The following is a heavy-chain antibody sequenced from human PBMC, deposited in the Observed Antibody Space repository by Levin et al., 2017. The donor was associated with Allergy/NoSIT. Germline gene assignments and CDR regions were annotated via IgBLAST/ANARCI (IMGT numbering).Heavy chain of an antibody. CDR2: IKEDETEI. Sequence: LSLTCAASGFTFSNSWMTWVRQAPGKGLEWVANIKEDETEIYYLGSVRGRFTISRDNSKNSLYLQMNSLRAEDTAVYFCARHFYEDFWGQGTLVTVSS. J-gene: IGHJ4*02. V-gene: IGHV3-7*01. D-gene: IGHD2/OR15-2a*01. CDR3: ARHFYEDF. CDR1: GFTFSNSW.